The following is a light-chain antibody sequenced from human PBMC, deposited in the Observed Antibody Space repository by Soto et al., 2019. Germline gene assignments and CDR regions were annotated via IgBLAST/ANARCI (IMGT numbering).Light chain of an antibody. V-gene: IGLV2-14*03. J-gene: IGLJ1*01. CDR2: EVS. Sequence: QSRLNQRPSVSGYPGQSITIPCTGTNSDVGAYDYVSWYQQHPDKAPKLMIYEVSNRPSGVSNRFSGSKSVNTATLTISGLQTEHEADYYCSSCSSSSTRVFGTGTQLTVL. CDR1: NSDVGAYDY. CDR3: SSCSSSSTRV.